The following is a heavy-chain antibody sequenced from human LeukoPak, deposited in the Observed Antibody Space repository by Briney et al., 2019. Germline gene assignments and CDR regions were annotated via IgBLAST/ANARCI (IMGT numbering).Heavy chain of an antibody. Sequence: HPGRSLRLSCAASGFTFSSYAMHWVRQAPGKGLEWVAVISYDGSNKYYADSVKGRFTISRDNSKNTLYLQMNSLRAEDTAVYYCARCRGRSCYLDFDYWGQGTLLTVAS. D-gene: IGHD2-15*01. CDR1: GFTFSSYA. CDR3: ARCRGRSCYLDFDY. V-gene: IGHV3-30*04. CDR2: ISYDGSNK. J-gene: IGHJ4*02.